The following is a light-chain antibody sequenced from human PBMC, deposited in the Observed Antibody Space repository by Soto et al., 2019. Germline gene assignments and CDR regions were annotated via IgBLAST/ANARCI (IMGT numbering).Light chain of an antibody. CDR1: QSISRN. J-gene: IGKJ1*01. CDR2: GAS. Sequence: EIVMTPSPATLSVSPGERATLSCRASQSISRNLAWYQQKPGQAPRLLIYGASTRATDVPARFSGSGSGTEFTLTIRSLQSEDFAIYFCHQYKDWPPWTCGQGTKVDIK. V-gene: IGKV3-15*01. CDR3: HQYKDWPPWT.